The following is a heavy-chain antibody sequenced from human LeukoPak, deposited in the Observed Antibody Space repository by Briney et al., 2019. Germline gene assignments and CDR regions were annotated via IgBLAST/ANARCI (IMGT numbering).Heavy chain of an antibody. Sequence: GASVTVSCKASGFTLTDYYMYWVRQAPGQGLEWMGWINPNTGATNSAQKFEGRVTVTRDTSISTVYMELSRLRSDDTAVYYCARDLGFTDGGDSDWGQGTLVTVSS. J-gene: IGHJ4*02. V-gene: IGHV1-2*02. CDR2: INPNTGAT. CDR1: GFTLTDYY. CDR3: ARDLGFTDGGDSD. D-gene: IGHD3-16*01.